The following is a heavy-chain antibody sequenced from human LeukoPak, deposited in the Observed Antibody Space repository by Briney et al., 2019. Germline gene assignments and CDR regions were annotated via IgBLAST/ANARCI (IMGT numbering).Heavy chain of an antibody. CDR1: GFAFNNDA. Sequence: GGSLRLSCAASGFAFNNDAMTWVRQPPGKGLEWVSTIVGDSTIEYYADSVKGRFTISSDNSKTMLFLHMNSLRAEDTAIYYCARQPYFYYYLDVWGKGTTVTVSS. V-gene: IGHV3-23*01. J-gene: IGHJ6*03. CDR2: IVGDSTIE. D-gene: IGHD5-18*01. CDR3: ARQPYFYYYLDV.